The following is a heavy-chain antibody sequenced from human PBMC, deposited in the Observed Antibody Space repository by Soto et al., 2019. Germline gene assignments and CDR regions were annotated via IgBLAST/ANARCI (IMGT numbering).Heavy chain of an antibody. D-gene: IGHD6-19*01. CDR3: TKGTWLDI. CDR2: ISVSDPGT. V-gene: IGHV3-23*01. J-gene: IGHJ3*02. CDR1: GLTFGSHD. Sequence: EVQLLESGGGLEQPGGSLRLSCAASGLTFGSHDMSWVRQAPGKALEWVSSISVSDPGTYYADSVKGRFTTSRDISKNTLFLQMDSLRGEDTALYYCTKGTWLDIWGQGTMVTVSS.